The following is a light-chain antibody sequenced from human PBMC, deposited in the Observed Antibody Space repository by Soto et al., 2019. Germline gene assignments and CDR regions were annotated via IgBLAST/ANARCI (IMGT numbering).Light chain of an antibody. CDR2: ENN. CDR1: SGSIASNY. V-gene: IGLV6-57*02. Sequence: NFLLTQPHSVSDSPGKTVIISCTGSSGSIASNYVQWYQQRPGSAPTTVIYENNQRPSGVPDRFSGSIDSSSNSASLTISGLKTDDEADYYRQSYGSTTQVFGAGTKVTVL. CDR3: QSYGSTTQV. J-gene: IGLJ3*02.